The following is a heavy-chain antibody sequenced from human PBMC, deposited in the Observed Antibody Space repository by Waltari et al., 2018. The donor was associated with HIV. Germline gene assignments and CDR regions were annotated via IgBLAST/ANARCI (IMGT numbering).Heavy chain of an antibody. Sequence: QVQLVESGGGVVQPGRSLRLSCAPSGFPLSSYGMHWVRQAPGKGLEWVTVIWYDGSKKYYADSVKGRFTISRDNSKNTLYLQMNSLRIEDTAVYYCARKYSSSWGAPFDYWGQGTLVTVSS. D-gene: IGHD6-13*01. V-gene: IGHV3-33*01. CDR2: IWYDGSKK. CDR3: ARKYSSSWGAPFDY. CDR1: GFPLSSYG. J-gene: IGHJ4*02.